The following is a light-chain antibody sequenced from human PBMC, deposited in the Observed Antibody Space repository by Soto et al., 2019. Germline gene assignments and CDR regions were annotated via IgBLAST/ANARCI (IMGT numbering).Light chain of an antibody. Sequence: DIQMTQSPSTLSGSVGDRVTITCRASQTISSWLAWYQQKPGKAPKLLIYQASTLKSGVPSRFSGSGSGTEITLTISSLQPEDFATYFCQQLNTYSSFGGGTKVDNK. CDR3: QQLNTYSS. J-gene: IGKJ4*01. V-gene: IGKV1-5*03. CDR1: QTISSW. CDR2: QAS.